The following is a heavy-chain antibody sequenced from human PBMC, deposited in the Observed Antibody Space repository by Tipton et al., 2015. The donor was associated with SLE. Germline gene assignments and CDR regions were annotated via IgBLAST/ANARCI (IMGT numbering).Heavy chain of an antibody. D-gene: IGHD2-15*01. V-gene: IGHV4-59*12. CDR2: ICYSGST. CDR3: AREGSEKDY. J-gene: IGHJ4*02. Sequence: LRLSCAVYGGSFSGYYWSWIRQHPGKGLEWIGYICYSGSTNYNPSLKSRVTISVDTSKNQFSLKLSSVTAADTAVYYCAREGSEKDYWGQGTLVTVSS. CDR1: GGSFSGYY.